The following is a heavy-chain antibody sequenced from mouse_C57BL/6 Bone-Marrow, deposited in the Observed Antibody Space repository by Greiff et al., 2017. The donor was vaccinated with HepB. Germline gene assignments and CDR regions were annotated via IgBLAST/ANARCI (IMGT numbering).Heavy chain of an antibody. V-gene: IGHV14-2*01. J-gene: IGHJ4*01. CDR2: IDPEDGET. D-gene: IGHD2-2*01. Sequence: EVMLVESGAELVKPGASVKLSCTASGFNIKDYYMHWVKQRTEQGLEWIGRIDPEDGETKYAPKFQGKATITADTSSNTAYLQLSSLTSEDTAVYYCVYGYDFYAMDYWGQGTSVTVSS. CDR1: GFNIKDYY. CDR3: VYGYDFYAMDY.